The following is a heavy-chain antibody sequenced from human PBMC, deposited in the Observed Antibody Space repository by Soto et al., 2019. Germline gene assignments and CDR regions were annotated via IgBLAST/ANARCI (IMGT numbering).Heavy chain of an antibody. J-gene: IGHJ6*02. Sequence: QVQLQESGPGLVKPSQTLSLTCTVSGGSIKNSGYYWSWIRQHPEKGLEWIGYISYSGSTDYAPSLKSRVTMSVDTSKSQFFLNLTSVTAADTAAYYCGSDAVTKRDFYYYGMDVWGRGTTVTVSS. CDR1: GGSIKNSGYY. CDR3: GSDAVTKRDFYYYGMDV. CDR2: ISYSGST. V-gene: IGHV4-31*03. D-gene: IGHD4-4*01.